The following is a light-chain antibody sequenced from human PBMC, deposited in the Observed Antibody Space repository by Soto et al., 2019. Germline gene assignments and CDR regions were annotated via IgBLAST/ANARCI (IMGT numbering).Light chain of an antibody. CDR2: SNN. CDR3: AAWDDSLNGPL. Sequence: QSVLTQPPSASGTPGQRVTISCSGSSSNIGSNTVNWYQQLPGTAPTLLIYSNNQRPSGVPDRFSGSKSGTSASLAVNGLQSEDEAVYYCAAWDDSLNGPLFGGGTKVTVL. CDR1: SSNIGSNT. V-gene: IGLV1-44*01. J-gene: IGLJ3*02.